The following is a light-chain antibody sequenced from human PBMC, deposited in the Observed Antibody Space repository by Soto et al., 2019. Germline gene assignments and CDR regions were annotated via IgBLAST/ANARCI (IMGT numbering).Light chain of an antibody. CDR2: EVT. CDR1: SSDIGPYNY. V-gene: IGLV2-14*01. J-gene: IGLJ1*01. Sequence: QSALTQPASVSGSPGQSITISCIGTSSDIGPYNYVSWYQQHPDKAPKLILYEVTNRPSGASDRFSGSKSGNAAFLTISGLQAEDEADYYCSSYSSSATPYVFGPGTKVTVL. CDR3: SSYSSSATPYV.